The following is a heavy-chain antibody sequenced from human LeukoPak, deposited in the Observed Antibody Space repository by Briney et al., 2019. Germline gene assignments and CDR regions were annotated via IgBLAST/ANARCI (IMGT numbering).Heavy chain of an antibody. V-gene: IGHV4-31*03. J-gene: IGHJ5*02. CDR2: ISYSGST. Sequence: SQTLSLTCTVSGGSISSGGYYWTWIRQHPGKGLEWIGYISYSGSTYYNPYNPSLKSRITISLDTSNNQFSLKLSSVTAADTAVYYCASQVSSGANYYLNWFDPWGQGTLVTVSS. CDR1: GGSISSGGYY. CDR3: ASQVSSGANYYLNWFDP. D-gene: IGHD3-22*01.